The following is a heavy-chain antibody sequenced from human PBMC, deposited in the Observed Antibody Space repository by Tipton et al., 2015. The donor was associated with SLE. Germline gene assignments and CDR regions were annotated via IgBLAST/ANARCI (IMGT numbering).Heavy chain of an antibody. V-gene: IGHV4-34*11. CDR3: ARRQTDPLGFDY. CDR1: GGSFSAYY. D-gene: IGHD7-27*01. J-gene: IGHJ4*02. CDR2: VYNGGTT. Sequence: TLSLTCTVYGGSFSAYYWSWIRQPPGKGLEWIGYVYNGGTTHYNPSLWGRATISIDTSRNQFSLNLSSVTAADTAVYYCARRQTDPLGFDYWGQGTLVTVSS.